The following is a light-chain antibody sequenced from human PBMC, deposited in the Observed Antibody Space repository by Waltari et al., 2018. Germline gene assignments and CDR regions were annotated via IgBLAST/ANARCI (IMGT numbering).Light chain of an antibody. CDR2: YDE. Sequence: SYVLTQPPSVSVAPGETARIPCGGDNIAAKSVHWYQVKPGQAPVLVIFYDEDRPSGIPKRFSGSNSGNTATLTISRVEAGDEADYYCQVWHTNTDDYVFGSGTKVTVL. CDR1: NIAAKS. J-gene: IGLJ1*01. CDR3: QVWHTNTDDYV. V-gene: IGLV3-21*04.